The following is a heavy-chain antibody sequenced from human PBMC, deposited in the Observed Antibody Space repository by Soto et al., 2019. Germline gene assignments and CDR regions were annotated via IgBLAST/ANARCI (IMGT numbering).Heavy chain of an antibody. D-gene: IGHD2-21*02. J-gene: IGHJ1*01. V-gene: IGHV4-39*01. CDR1: GDSISSRSYY. CDR3: SRQRTSVVTQAHFAV. Sequence: SETLCLTCTVTGDSISSRSYYWGWIRQPPGKGLEWIGSIYYSGSTYNNPSLRSRVSMSIDTSKDQFSLKLKSVTAADTALYFCSRQRTSVVTQAHFAVWAPGSLVTV. CDR2: IYYSGST.